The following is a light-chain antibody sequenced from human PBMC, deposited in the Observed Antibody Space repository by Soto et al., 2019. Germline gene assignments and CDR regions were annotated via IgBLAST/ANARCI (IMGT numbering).Light chain of an antibody. CDR1: QSIGSS. CDR3: QQYNGYSRT. CDR2: DAS. J-gene: IGKJ1*01. Sequence: IHITHAPASLSAPVLYRVPITSLASQSIGSSLAWYQQKPGKAPNLLISDASSLERGVPSRFGGSGSGTEFTLTIRSLQPDDFATYYCQQYNGYSRTFGQGTKVDIK. V-gene: IGKV1-5*01.